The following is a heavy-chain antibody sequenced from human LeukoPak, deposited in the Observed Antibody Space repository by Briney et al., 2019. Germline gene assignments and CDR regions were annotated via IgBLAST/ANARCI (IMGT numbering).Heavy chain of an antibody. Sequence: SETLSLTCTVSGGSISSGDYYWSWIRQPPGKGLEWIGCIYYSGSTYYNPSLKSRVTISVDTSKNQFSLKLSSVTAADTAVYYCARKHGDYVPWFDPWGQGTLVTVSS. D-gene: IGHD4-17*01. J-gene: IGHJ5*02. CDR3: ARKHGDYVPWFDP. V-gene: IGHV4-30-4*01. CDR1: GGSISSGDYY. CDR2: IYYSGST.